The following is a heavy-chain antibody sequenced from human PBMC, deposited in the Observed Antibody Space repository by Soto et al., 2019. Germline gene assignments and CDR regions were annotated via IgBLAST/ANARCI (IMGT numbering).Heavy chain of an antibody. CDR1: GFTFSSYA. D-gene: IGHD2-2*02. V-gene: IGHV3-23*01. J-gene: IGHJ4*02. Sequence: GGSLRLSCAASGFTFSSYAMSWVRQAPGKGLEWVSAISGSGGSTYYADSVKGRFTISRDNSKNTLYLQMNSLRAEDTAVYYCAKDKDLECSSTSCYTGWGQGTLVTVSS. CDR2: ISGSGGST. CDR3: AKDKDLECSSTSCYTG.